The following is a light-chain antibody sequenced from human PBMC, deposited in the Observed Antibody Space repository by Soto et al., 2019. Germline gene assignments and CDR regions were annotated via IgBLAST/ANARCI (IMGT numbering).Light chain of an antibody. CDR3: QQSYSTPWT. Sequence: DIQMTQSPSSLSASIGDRVSITCRASQSISSYLNWYQQKPGKAPKVLISAASSLQSGVPSRFSGSGSGTDFTLTISSLQPEDFATYYCQQSYSTPWTFGQGTKVGIK. CDR2: AAS. V-gene: IGKV1-39*01. CDR1: QSISSY. J-gene: IGKJ1*01.